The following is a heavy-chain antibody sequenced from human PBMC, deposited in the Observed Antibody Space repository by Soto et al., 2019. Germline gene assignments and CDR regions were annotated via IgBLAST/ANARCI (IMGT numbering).Heavy chain of an antibody. Sequence: SVKVSCKASGGTFSSYAISWVRQGPGQGLEWMGGIIPIFGTANYAQKFQGRVTITADESTSTAYMELSSLRSEDTAVYYCARDGAYSSSSSVWFDPWGQGTLVTVSS. J-gene: IGHJ5*02. D-gene: IGHD6-6*01. CDR2: IIPIFGTA. V-gene: IGHV1-69*13. CDR1: GGTFSSYA. CDR3: ARDGAYSSSSSVWFDP.